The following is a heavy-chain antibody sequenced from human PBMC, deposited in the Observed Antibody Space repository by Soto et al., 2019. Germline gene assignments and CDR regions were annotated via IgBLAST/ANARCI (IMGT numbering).Heavy chain of an antibody. CDR2: ISYDSSEI. D-gene: IGHD3-3*01. J-gene: IGHJ4*01. V-gene: IGHV3-30*01. Sequence: GGSLRLSCVGSGFTFSNNAMHWVRQAPGKGLECVAFISYDSSEIFYADSVKGRFTISRDNPENTLFLHMNSPRADDTAVYYCAIARVADSSLDHWGQGILVTVSS. CDR3: AIARVADSSLDH. CDR1: GFTFSNNA.